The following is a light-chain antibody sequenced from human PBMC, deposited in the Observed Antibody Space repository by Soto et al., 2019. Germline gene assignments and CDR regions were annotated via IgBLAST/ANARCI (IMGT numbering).Light chain of an antibody. J-gene: IGLJ1*01. CDR3: GSWDSSLSAYV. V-gene: IGLV1-51*01. CDR1: SSNIGGNS. CDR2: DDN. Sequence: QSVMTQPPSVSAAPGQKVTISCSGSSSNIGGNSVSWYQQLPGTAPKLLIYDDNKRPSGIPDRFSGSKSGTSATLGITGFQTGDEADYYCGSWDSSLSAYVFGNGTKPTVL.